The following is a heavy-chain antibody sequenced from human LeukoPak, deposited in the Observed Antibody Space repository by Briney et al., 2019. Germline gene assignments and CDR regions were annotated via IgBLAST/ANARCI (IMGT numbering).Heavy chain of an antibody. J-gene: IGHJ3*02. CDR2: IYYSGST. Sequence: SETLSLTCTVSGGSISSSSYYWGWIRQPPGKGLEWIGSIYYSGSTYYNPSLKSRVTISVDKSKNQFSLKLSSVTAADTAVYYCARVEQWLANGGFDIWGQGTMVTVSS. CDR1: GGSISSSSYY. D-gene: IGHD6-19*01. V-gene: IGHV4-39*07. CDR3: ARVEQWLANGGFDI.